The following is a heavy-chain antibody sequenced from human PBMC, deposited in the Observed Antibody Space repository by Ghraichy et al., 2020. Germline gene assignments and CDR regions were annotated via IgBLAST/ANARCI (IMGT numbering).Heavy chain of an antibody. Sequence: SETLSLTCTVSGGSISSFYWSWIRQPPGQGLEWIGYISYSGSTNYNPSLKSRVTMSVDTSKNQFSLKLSSVTAADTAVYYCARHRSFDYWGQGTLVTVSS. CDR1: GGSISSFY. V-gene: IGHV4-59*08. J-gene: IGHJ4*02. CDR3: ARHRSFDY. CDR2: ISYSGST.